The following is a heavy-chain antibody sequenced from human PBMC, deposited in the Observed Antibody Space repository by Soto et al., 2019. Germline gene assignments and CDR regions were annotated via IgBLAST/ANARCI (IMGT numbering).Heavy chain of an antibody. J-gene: IGHJ4*02. CDR2: INPSDGNR. CDR3: ARDRLRGYDSSGFYS. Sequence: ASVKVSCKASGDKFSGYYIHWVRQAPGQGLEWMGWINPSDGNRNFAQKFEDRVTMTTATSTNTVFLELRSLKSDDTAIYYCARDRLRGYDSSGFYSWGQGTMVTVSS. CDR1: GDKFSGYY. V-gene: IGHV1-18*04. D-gene: IGHD3-22*01.